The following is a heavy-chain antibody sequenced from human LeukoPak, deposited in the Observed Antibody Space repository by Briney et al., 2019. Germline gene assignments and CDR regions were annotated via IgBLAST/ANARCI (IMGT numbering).Heavy chain of an antibody. D-gene: IGHD3-3*01. CDR2: IKSDPDGGTA. J-gene: IGHJ4*02. CDR3: TTLSYDVHY. CDR1: GFIFRNAW. Sequence: GGSLRLSCGASGFIFRNAWMTWVRQAPGKGLEWVGRIKSDPDGGTADYGAAVKGRFTISRDDSRNMLYLQLRNLRAEDTAVYYCTTLSYDVHYWGRGTLVTVSS. V-gene: IGHV3-15*01.